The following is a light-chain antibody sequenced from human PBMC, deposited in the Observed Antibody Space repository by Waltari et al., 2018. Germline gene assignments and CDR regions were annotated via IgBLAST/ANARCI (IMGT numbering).Light chain of an antibody. V-gene: IGKV3-20*01. CDR3: QHYLRLPVT. J-gene: IGKJ1*01. CDR2: GAS. CDR1: QSVTRA. Sequence: IVLTQSPGTLSLSPGESATLSCRTRQSVTRALAWYQQKPGQAPRLLIYGASNRATGIPDRFSGSVSGTDFSLTISSLEPEDFAVYYCQHYLRLPVTFGQGTKVEVK.